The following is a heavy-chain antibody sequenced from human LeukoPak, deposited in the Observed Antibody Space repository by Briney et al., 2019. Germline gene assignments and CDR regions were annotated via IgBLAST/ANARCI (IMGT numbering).Heavy chain of an antibody. J-gene: IGHJ4*02. CDR1: GFTFSNYW. V-gene: IGHV3-7*01. Sequence: GGSLRLSCAASGFTFSNYWMTWVRLAPGKGLEWVANIKHDGSEESYVDSVKGRFTISRGNAKNSLYLQMNSLRAEDTAIYYCAREWDSGSSSIDYWGPGILVTVSS. D-gene: IGHD5-12*01. CDR2: IKHDGSEE. CDR3: AREWDSGSSSIDY.